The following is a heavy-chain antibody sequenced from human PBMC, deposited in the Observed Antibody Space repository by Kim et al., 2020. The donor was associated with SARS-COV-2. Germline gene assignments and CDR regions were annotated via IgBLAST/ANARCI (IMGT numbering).Heavy chain of an antibody. D-gene: IGHD2-2*01. Sequence: YYADSVKGRFTISRDNSKNTLYLQMNSLRAEDTAVYYCARAPANKSPFDYWGQGTLVTVSS. CDR3: ARAPANKSPFDY. V-gene: IGHV3-33*01. J-gene: IGHJ4*02.